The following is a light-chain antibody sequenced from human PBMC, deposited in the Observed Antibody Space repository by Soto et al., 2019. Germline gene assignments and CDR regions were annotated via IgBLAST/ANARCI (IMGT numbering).Light chain of an antibody. V-gene: IGKV1-5*01. J-gene: IGKJ1*01. CDR1: QSIGGW. Sequence: IQMTQSPSTLSASVGDRVTITCRAGQSIGGWLAWYQQRAGTAPKLLIFDASTLQSGVPSRFSGSGSGTKFTLTIASLQPDDFATYYCQQYETFSGTFGPGTKVDIK. CDR3: QQYETFSGT. CDR2: DAS.